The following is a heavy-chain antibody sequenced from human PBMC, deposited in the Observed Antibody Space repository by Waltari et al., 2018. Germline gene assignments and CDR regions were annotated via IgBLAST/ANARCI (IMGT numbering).Heavy chain of an antibody. D-gene: IGHD3-10*01. Sequence: QLQLQESGPGLVKPSETLSLTCTVSGGSISSSSYYWGWIRQPPGKGLEWIGSIYYSGSTYYNPSLKSRVTISVDTSKNQFSLKLSSVTAADTAVYYCAREKGTMVQANYYYYGMDVWGQGTTVTVSS. CDR1: GGSISSSSYY. J-gene: IGHJ6*02. V-gene: IGHV4-39*07. CDR3: AREKGTMVQANYYYYGMDV. CDR2: IYYSGST.